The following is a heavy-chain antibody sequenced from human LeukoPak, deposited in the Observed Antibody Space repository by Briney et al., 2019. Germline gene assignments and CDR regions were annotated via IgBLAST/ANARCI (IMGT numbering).Heavy chain of an antibody. CDR3: ARDYYGSSGYSYYYYGMDV. D-gene: IGHD3-22*01. CDR2: TSPIFGTA. J-gene: IGHJ6*02. CDR1: GGTFTSYA. Sequence: GASVKVSCKASGGTFTSYAISCLRQAPGQWLELMGGTSPIFGTANYAQKFQGRVTITADESTSTAYMELSSLRSEDTAVYYCARDYYGSSGYSYYYYGMDVWGQGTTVTVSS. V-gene: IGHV1-69*13.